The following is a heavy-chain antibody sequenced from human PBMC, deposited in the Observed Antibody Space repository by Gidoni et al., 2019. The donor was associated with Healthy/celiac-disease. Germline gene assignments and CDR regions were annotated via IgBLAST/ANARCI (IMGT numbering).Heavy chain of an antibody. CDR3: ATKYYYDSSGPPGTAFDI. D-gene: IGHD3-22*01. Sequence: VQLVQSGADVTKPGASVKVSCKVSGYTLTEVAMHWVRQAPGKGLEWMGGFDPEDGETIYAQKFQGRVTMTEDTSTDTAYMELSSLRSEDTAVYYCATKYYYDSSGPPGTAFDIWGQGTMVTVSS. J-gene: IGHJ3*02. CDR2: FDPEDGET. CDR1: GYTLTEVA. V-gene: IGHV1-24*01.